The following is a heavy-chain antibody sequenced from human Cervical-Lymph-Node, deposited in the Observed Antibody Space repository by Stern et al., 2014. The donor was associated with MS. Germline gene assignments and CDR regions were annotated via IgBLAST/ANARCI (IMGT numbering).Heavy chain of an antibody. Sequence: VQLVESGGALVQPGRSLRLSCAASGFTFSSYGMHWVRQAPGKGLEWVTVISYDGNHNYYAASVKGRFTISRDNSKNTLHLQMNSVTPDDTAIYYCARDYEDTSMLFDHWGQGTLVTVSS. V-gene: IGHV3-30*03. CDR3: ARDYEDTSMLFDH. CDR1: GFTFSSYG. CDR2: ISYDGNHN. D-gene: IGHD2-8*01. J-gene: IGHJ4*02.